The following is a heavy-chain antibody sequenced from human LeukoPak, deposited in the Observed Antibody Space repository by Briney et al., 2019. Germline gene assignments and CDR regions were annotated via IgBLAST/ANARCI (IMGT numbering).Heavy chain of an antibody. J-gene: IGHJ4*02. Sequence: GRSLRLSCAASGFTFDDYAMHWVRQAPGKGLEWVSGISWSSGSIGYADSVKGRFTISRDNAKNSLYLQMNSLRAEDTALYYCAKEKTIVGATIRGYFDYWGQGTLVTVSS. CDR3: AKEKTIVGATIRGYFDY. D-gene: IGHD1-26*01. CDR2: ISWSSGSI. V-gene: IGHV3-9*01. CDR1: GFTFDDYA.